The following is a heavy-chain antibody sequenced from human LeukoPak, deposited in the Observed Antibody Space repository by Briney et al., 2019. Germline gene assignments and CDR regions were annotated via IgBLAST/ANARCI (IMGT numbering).Heavy chain of an antibody. D-gene: IGHD2-2*01. CDR2: ISTSGVNT. Sequence: GGSLRLSCAASGFTFGSYALTWVRQAPGRGLAWVAGISTSGVNTYYADSVKGRFTISRDNSKNTLYLQMNSLRAEDTAVYYCAKDQQTPTRRKVPAASNDYWGQGTLVTVSS. CDR1: GFTFGSYA. J-gene: IGHJ4*02. CDR3: AKDQQTPTRRKVPAASNDY. V-gene: IGHV3-23*01.